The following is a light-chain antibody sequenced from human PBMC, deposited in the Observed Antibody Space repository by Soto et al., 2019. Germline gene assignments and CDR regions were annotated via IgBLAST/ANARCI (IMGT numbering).Light chain of an antibody. J-gene: IGLJ1*01. V-gene: IGLV2-11*01. CDR2: GVV. Sequence: QSALTQPRSVSGSPGQSVTISCTGTGNDVGAYNYVSWYQQHPGRPPKLLIYGVVRWPSGVPDRFSGSKSGNTASLTISGLQAEDEADYFCCSYAGGYTYLVGTGTKVTVL. CDR1: GNDVGAYNY. CDR3: CSYAGGYTYL.